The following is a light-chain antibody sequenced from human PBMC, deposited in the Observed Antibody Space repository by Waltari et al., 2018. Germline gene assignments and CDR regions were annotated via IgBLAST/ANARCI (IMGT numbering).Light chain of an antibody. CDR3: QQCNDWPRT. V-gene: IGKV3D-15*01. Sequence: EIVMTQSPAILSVSPGERATLSCRASQSVSKHLAWYQQKPGQAPRLLIYGASTRATGVPARFSGSGSGTEFTLTISSLQSEDFAVYYCQQCNDWPRTFGQGTKVEIK. J-gene: IGKJ1*01. CDR2: GAS. CDR1: QSVSKH.